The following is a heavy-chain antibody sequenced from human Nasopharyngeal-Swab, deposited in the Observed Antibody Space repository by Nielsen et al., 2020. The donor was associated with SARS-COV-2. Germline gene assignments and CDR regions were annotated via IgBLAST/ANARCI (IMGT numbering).Heavy chain of an antibody. J-gene: IGHJ6*02. Sequence: GESLKISCAASGFTFSDYYMSWIRQAPGKGPEWVSYISSSSSYTNYADSVKGRFTISRDNAKNSLYLQMNSLRAEDTAVYYCARGDRIAVAGTFSLTDYYYGMDVWGQGTTVTVSS. CDR1: GFTFSDYY. D-gene: IGHD6-19*01. CDR3: ARGDRIAVAGTFSLTDYYYGMDV. CDR2: ISSSSSYT. V-gene: IGHV3-11*05.